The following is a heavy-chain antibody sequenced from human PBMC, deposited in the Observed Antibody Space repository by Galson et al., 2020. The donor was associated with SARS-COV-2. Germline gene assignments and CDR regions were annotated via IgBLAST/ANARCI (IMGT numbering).Heavy chain of an antibody. J-gene: IGHJ4*02. CDR1: GYSISSGYY. Sequence: SETLSLTCTVSGYSISSGYYWGWIRQPPGKGLEWIGSIYHSGSTYYNPSLKSRVTISVDTSKNQFSLKLSSVTAADTAVYYCARWRTDFWSGYHDYWGQGTLVTVSS. CDR2: IYHSGST. D-gene: IGHD3-3*01. CDR3: ARWRTDFWSGYHDY. V-gene: IGHV4-38-2*02.